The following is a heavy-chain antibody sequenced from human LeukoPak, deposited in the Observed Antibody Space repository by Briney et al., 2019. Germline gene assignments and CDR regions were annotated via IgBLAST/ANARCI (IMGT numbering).Heavy chain of an antibody. CDR3: ARGGTYYPCIDY. D-gene: IGHD1-26*01. Sequence: ASVRVSCKSSGYSFSTTYINWVRQAPGQGLEWMGRISAYNGGTAYAQKFQGRVTMTTDSSTTTAYMDLASLRSDDTAVYYCARGGTYYPCIDYWGQGTLVTVSS. J-gene: IGHJ4*01. CDR2: ISAYNGGT. CDR1: GYSFSTTY. V-gene: IGHV1-18*01.